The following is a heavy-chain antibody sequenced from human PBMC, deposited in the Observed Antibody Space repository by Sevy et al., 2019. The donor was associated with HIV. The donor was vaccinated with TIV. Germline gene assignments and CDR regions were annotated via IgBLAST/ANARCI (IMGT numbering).Heavy chain of an antibody. CDR3: ATTKDYYDSSGYPFDY. V-gene: IGHV1-24*01. D-gene: IGHD3-22*01. CDR2: FDPEHGET. CDR1: GYTLTELS. J-gene: IGHJ4*02. Sequence: ASVKVSCKVSGYTLTELSMHWVRQAPGKGLEWMGSFDPEHGETIYQQKFQGRVTLTEDTSTDTAYMELSSLRSEDTAVYYCATTKDYYDSSGYPFDYWVQGTLVTVSS.